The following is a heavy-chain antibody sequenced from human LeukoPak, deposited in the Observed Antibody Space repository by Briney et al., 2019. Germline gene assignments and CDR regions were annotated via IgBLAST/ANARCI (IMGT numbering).Heavy chain of an antibody. J-gene: IGHJ4*02. CDR2: ISSSGSTI. Sequence: GGSLRLSCAASGFTFSNAWMSWVRQAPGKGLEWVSYISSSGSTIYYADSVKGRFTISRDNAKNSLYLQMNSLRVEDTAVYYCAILRGGTVASFEYWGQGTLVTVSS. D-gene: IGHD3-16*01. CDR1: GFTFSNAW. V-gene: IGHV3-11*04. CDR3: AILRGGTVASFEY.